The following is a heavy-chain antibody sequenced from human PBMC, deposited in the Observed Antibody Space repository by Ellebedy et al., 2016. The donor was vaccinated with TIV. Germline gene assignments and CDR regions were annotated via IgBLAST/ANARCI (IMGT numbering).Heavy chain of an antibody. CDR1: GYTFTSYQ. Sequence: AASVKVSCKTSGYTFTSYQMHWVRQAPGHGLEWMGIIHPSGGRTSYAQKFQGIVTMTRDTSTSTVNMELSSLRSEDTAVYYCASYNQKKSKAFDYWGQGPLVTVSS. V-gene: IGHV1-46*01. CDR3: ASYNQKKSKAFDY. J-gene: IGHJ4*02. D-gene: IGHD3-10*01. CDR2: IHPSGGRT.